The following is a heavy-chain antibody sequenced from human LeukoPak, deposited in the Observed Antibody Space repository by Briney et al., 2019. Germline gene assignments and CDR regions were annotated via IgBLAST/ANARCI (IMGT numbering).Heavy chain of an antibody. CDR1: GGSFSDYY. V-gene: IGHV4-34*01. J-gene: IGHJ4*02. CDR3: AGSIAARLDY. D-gene: IGHD6-6*01. CDR2: INHSGST. Sequence: SETLSLTCAVYGGSFSDYYWSWIRQPPGKGLEWIGEINHSGSTNYNPSLKSRVTISVDTSKNQFSLRLSSVTAADTAVYYCAGSIAARLDYWGQGTLVTVSS.